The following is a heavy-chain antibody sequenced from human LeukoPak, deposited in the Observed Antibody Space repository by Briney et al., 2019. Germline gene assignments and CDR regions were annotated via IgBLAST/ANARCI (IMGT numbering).Heavy chain of an antibody. J-gene: IGHJ4*02. CDR1: GFTFSSYS. CDR3: ARGDYGADY. V-gene: IGHV3-48*04. D-gene: IGHD4-17*01. Sequence: TGGSLRLSCAASGFTFSSYSMNWVRQAPGKGLEWVSYISSSSSTIYYTDSVKGRFTISRDNAKNSLYLQMNSPRAEDTAVYYCARGDYGADYWGQGTLVTVSS. CDR2: ISSSSSTI.